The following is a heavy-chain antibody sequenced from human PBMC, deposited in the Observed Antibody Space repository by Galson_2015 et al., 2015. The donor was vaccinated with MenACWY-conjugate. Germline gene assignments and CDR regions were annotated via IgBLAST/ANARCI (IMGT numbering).Heavy chain of an antibody. V-gene: IGHV3-53*01. Sequence: SLRLSCALSGFTVSSTNMSWVRQAPGKGLEWVSGINGGGGTYYADSVKGRFTSSRDDSKNMLYLQMNTLSAEDTAVYYCARGWAIDWGQGTLVTVSS. CDR3: ARGWAID. CDR2: INGGGGT. D-gene: IGHD2-2*01. CDR1: GFTVSSTN. J-gene: IGHJ4*02.